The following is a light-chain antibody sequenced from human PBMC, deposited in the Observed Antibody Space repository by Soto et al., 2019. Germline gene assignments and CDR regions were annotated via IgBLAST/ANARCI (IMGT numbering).Light chain of an antibody. CDR1: HSVSSSY. CDR3: QRYDSSPYT. V-gene: IGKV3-20*01. CDR2: GAF. J-gene: IGKJ2*01. Sequence: EIVLTQSPGTLSLSPGERATLSCSSSHSVSSSYLAWYQQKPGQAPRLLIYGAFSRATGIPDRFSGSGSGTDFTLTISRLEPEDVAVYYCQRYDSSPYTFGQGTKLEIK.